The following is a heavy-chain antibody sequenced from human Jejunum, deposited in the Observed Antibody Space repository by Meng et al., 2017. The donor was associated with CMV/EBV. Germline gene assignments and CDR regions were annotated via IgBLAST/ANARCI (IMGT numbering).Heavy chain of an antibody. CDR1: RFTVSCYR. CDR3: ARDSIASALDY. CDR2: IDSFSSTM. V-gene: IGHV3-48*04. J-gene: IGHJ4*02. D-gene: IGHD3-3*02. Sequence: CAASRFTVSCYRMTCVRQAPGKGLEWLSYIDSFSSTMYYADSVKGRFTISRDNAKNSLYLQMNSLRAEDTAVYYCARDSIASALDYWGQGILVTVSS.